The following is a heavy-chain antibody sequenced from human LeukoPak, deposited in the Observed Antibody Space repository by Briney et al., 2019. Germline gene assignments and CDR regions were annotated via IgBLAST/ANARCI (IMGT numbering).Heavy chain of an antibody. Sequence: PGGSLRLSCAASGFTFSSYSMNWVRQDPGKGLEWVSYISSSSSTTYYADSVKGRFTISRDNSKNTLYLQMNSLRAEDTAVYYCAKSAEWLYYYFFDYWGQGTLVTVSS. CDR3: AKSAEWLYYYFFDY. V-gene: IGHV3-48*01. CDR1: GFTFSSYS. J-gene: IGHJ4*02. D-gene: IGHD3-3*01. CDR2: ISSSSSTT.